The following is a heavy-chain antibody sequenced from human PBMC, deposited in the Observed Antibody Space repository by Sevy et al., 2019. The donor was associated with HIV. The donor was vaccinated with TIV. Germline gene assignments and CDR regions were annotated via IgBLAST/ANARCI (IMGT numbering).Heavy chain of an antibody. V-gene: IGHV3-21*01. CDR3: AGENYYDSEGYRFDY. CDR1: GFIFSNYN. J-gene: IGHJ4*02. Sequence: GGSLRLSCAASGFIFSNYNMNWVRQAPGKGLEWVSSISSSSSYIYYADSVKGRFSISRDNAKNSLYLQMNILRAEDTAVYYCAGENYYDSEGYRFDYWGQGTLVTVSS. CDR2: ISSSSSYI. D-gene: IGHD3-22*01.